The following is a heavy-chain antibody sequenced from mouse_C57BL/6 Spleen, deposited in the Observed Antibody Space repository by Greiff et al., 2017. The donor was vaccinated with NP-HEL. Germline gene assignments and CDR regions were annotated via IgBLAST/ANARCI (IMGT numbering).Heavy chain of an antibody. Sequence: EVQVVESGGGLVQPGGSMKLSCVASGFTFSNYWMNWVRQSPEKGLEWVAQIRLKSDNYATHYAESVKGRFTISRDDSKSSVYLQMNNLRAEDTGIYYCTLYDYDFAYWGQGTLVTVSA. J-gene: IGHJ3*01. CDR3: TLYDYDFAY. D-gene: IGHD2-4*01. V-gene: IGHV6-3*01. CDR1: GFTFSNYW. CDR2: IRLKSDNYAT.